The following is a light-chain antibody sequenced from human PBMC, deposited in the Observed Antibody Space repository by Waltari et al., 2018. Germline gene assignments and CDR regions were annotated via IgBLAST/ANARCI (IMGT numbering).Light chain of an antibody. CDR3: QHYVRLPVT. Sequence: EIVLTQSPGPLSLFQGGRVTLSCRASQSVSRALAWYQQKPGQAPRLLIYGASNRATGIPDRFSGSGSGTDFSLTISRLEPEDFAVYYCQHYVRLPVTFGQGTKVEIK. CDR2: GAS. V-gene: IGKV3-20*01. CDR1: QSVSRA. J-gene: IGKJ1*01.